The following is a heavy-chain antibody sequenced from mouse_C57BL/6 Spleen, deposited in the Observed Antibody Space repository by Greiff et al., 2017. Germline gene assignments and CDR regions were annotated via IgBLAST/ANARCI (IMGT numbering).Heavy chain of an antibody. V-gene: IGHV1-39*01. D-gene: IGHD1-1*01. J-gene: IGHJ2*01. CDR1: GYSFTHYN. CDR2: INPNYGTT. Sequence: QLQESGPELVKPGASVKISCKASGYSFTHYNMNWVKQSNGTSLEWIGVINPNYGTTGYNPKFKGKATLTVDQSSSTAYMQLNSLTSEDSAVYYCATITTVDYWGQGTTLTVSS. CDR3: ATITTVDY.